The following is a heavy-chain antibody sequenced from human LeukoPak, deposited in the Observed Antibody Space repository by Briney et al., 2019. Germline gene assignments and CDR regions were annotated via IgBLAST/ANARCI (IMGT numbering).Heavy chain of an antibody. V-gene: IGHV1-18*01. J-gene: IGHJ4*02. CDR2: ISAYNGNT. CDR1: GYTFTSYG. Sequence: GASVKVSCKASGYTFTSYGISWVRQAPGQGLEWMGWISAYNGNTNYAQKLQGRVTMTTDTSTSTAYMELRSLRSDDTAVYYCARGPRVESSGHLNYWGQGTLVTVSS. D-gene: IGHD6-19*01. CDR3: ARGPRVESSGHLNY.